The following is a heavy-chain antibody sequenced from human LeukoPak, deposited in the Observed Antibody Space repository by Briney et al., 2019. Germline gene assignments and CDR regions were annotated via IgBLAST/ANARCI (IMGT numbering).Heavy chain of an antibody. D-gene: IGHD3-3*01. Sequence: SETLSLTCTVSGGSISSYYWSWIRQPAGKAPEWIGRIYSSGIINYNPSLKSRVTMSLDNSKNQLSLKLSSVTAADTAVYYCARDTGKSGYPDYWGQGTLVTVSS. V-gene: IGHV4-4*07. CDR3: ARDTGKSGYPDY. CDR1: GGSISSYY. J-gene: IGHJ4*02. CDR2: IYSSGII.